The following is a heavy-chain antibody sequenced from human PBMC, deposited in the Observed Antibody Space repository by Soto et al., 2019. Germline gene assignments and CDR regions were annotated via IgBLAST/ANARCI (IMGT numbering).Heavy chain of an antibody. V-gene: IGHV4-34*01. CDR3: AREGIEAINFDY. J-gene: IGHJ4*02. CDR1: GGSFSGYY. Sequence: QVQLQQWGAGLLKPSETLSLTCAVYGGSFSGYYWSWIRQPPGKGLEWIGEINHSGSTNYNPSLKSRVTISVDTSKNQFSLNLSSVTAADTAVYYCAREGIEAINFDYWGQGTLVTVSS. CDR2: INHSGST. D-gene: IGHD6-25*01.